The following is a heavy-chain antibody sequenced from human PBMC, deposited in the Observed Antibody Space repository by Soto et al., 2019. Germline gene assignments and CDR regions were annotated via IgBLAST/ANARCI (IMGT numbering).Heavy chain of an antibody. CDR3: ARGGDIVLVQAAMRVFGVAAGFDY. CDR2: ISYDGSNK. D-gene: IGHD2-2*01. V-gene: IGHV3-30-3*01. CDR1: GVTFSSYA. Sequence: GGSLRLSCAASGVTFSSYAMHWVRQAPGKGLERVTVISYDGSNKYYADSVKGRFTISRDNSKNTLYLQINSMRAEDTAVYYCARGGDIVLVQAAMRVFGVAAGFDYWGQGTLVTVTS. J-gene: IGHJ4*02.